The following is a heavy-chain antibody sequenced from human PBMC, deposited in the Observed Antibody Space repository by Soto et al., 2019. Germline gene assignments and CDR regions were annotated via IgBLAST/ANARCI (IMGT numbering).Heavy chain of an antibody. D-gene: IGHD1-1*01. CDR3: ARGNDYYYYGMDV. CDR1: GYSFTSYW. J-gene: IGHJ6*02. V-gene: IGHV5-51*01. CDR2: IYPGDSDT. Sequence: GESLKISCKGSGYSFTSYWIGWVRQMPGKGLEWMGIIYPGDSDTRYSPSFQGRVTISADKSISTAYLQWSSLKASDTAMYYCARGNDYYYYGMDVWGQGTTVTVSS.